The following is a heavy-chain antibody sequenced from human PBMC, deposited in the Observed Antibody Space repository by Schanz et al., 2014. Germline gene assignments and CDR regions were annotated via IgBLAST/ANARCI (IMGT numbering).Heavy chain of an antibody. CDR3: ARGSPENMIRGELDY. D-gene: IGHD3-10*01. CDR2: INPIGGST. Sequence: QVQLVQSGAEVKKPGPSVKVSCKASGYTFTDYGVIWVRQAPGQGLEWMGIINPIGGSTTYAQKFRGAVTLTTDTSTDTAYLELTSLRSEDTAVYYCARGSPENMIRGELDYWGQGTLVTVSS. CDR1: GYTFTDYG. V-gene: IGHV1-46*03. J-gene: IGHJ4*02.